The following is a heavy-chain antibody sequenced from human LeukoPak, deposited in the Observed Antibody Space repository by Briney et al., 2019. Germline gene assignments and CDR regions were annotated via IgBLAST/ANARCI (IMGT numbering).Heavy chain of an antibody. CDR2: ISAYNGNT. J-gene: IGHJ4*02. CDR1: GYTFTSYG. D-gene: IGHD6-19*01. CDR3: ARDRRNLAVAGTVFDY. V-gene: IGHV1-18*01. Sequence: ASVKVSCKASGYTFTSYGISWVRQAPGQGLEWMGWISAYNGNTNYAQKLQGRVTMTTDTSTSTAYMELRSLRSDDTAVYYCARDRRNLAVAGTVFDYWGQGTPVTVSS.